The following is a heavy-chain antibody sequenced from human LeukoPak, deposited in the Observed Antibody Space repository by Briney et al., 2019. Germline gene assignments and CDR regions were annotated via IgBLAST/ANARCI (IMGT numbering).Heavy chain of an antibody. Sequence: ASVKVSCKASGYTFTSYYMHWVRQAPGQGLEWMGIINPSGGSTSYAQKFQGRVTMTRDMSTSTVYMELSSLRSEDTAVYYCARDSPHYDFWSGYWGATGVGFFDYWGQGTLVTVSS. CDR2: INPSGGST. CDR3: ARDSPHYDFWSGYWGATGVGFFDY. CDR1: GYTFTSYY. V-gene: IGHV1-46*01. D-gene: IGHD3-3*01. J-gene: IGHJ4*02.